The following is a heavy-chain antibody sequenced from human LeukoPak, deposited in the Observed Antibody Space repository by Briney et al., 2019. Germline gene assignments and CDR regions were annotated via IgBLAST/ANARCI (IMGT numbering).Heavy chain of an antibody. J-gene: IGHJ4*02. V-gene: IGHV3-64D*06. CDR3: VKDLGSCSATSGNDY. Sequence: GGSLRLSCSASGFTFTGHTMHWVRQAPGKGLEYVSAISSSGGSTYYIDSVKGRFTISRDNSKNTLYLQMSSLRPEDTAVYYCVKDLGSCSATSGNDYWGQGTLVTVSS. CDR1: GFTFTGHT. D-gene: IGHD2-2*03. CDR2: ISSSGGST.